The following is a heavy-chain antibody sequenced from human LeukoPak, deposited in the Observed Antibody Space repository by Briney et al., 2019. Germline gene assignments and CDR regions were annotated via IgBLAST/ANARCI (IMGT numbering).Heavy chain of an antibody. Sequence: GGSLRLSCAASGFTVSGTHMSWVRQAPGKGLEWVSAMYTGGTTYYADSVMGQFTVSRDNSRNTVFLHMNSLRVDDTAVYYCAKDEATSGGGLASWGQGTLVTVSS. CDR1: GFTVSGTH. CDR2: MYTGGTT. V-gene: IGHV3-53*01. CDR3: AKDEATSGGGLAS. J-gene: IGHJ4*02. D-gene: IGHD3-16*01.